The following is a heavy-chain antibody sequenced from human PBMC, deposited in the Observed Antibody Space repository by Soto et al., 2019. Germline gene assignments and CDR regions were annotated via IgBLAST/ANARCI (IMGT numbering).Heavy chain of an antibody. V-gene: IGHV4-39*01. CDR1: GGSISSSSYY. CDR2: IYYSGST. D-gene: IGHD1-26*01. CDR3: ASISIVGATALGAFDI. J-gene: IGHJ3*02. Sequence: PSETLSLTCTVSGGSISSSSYYWGWIRQPPGKGLEWIGSIYYSGSTYYNPSLKSRVTISVDTSKNQFSLKLSSVTAADTAVYYCASISIVGATALGAFDIWGQGTMVTVSS.